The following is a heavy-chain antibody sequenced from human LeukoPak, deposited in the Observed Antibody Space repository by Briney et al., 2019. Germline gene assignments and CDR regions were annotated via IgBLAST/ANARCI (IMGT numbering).Heavy chain of an antibody. CDR3: ASYASGYNWLKV. D-gene: IGHD2-2*01. CDR2: IHPNTGAT. CDR1: GHTSTNYY. V-gene: IGHV1-2*02. Sequence: ASVKVSCKSSGHTSTNYYLHWVRQAPGHGLEWLGWIHPNTGATNYAQKFQGRVTVTRDTSISTTYVELSRLTSADTAVYYCASYASGYNWLKVWGQGTLVTVSS. J-gene: IGHJ5*02.